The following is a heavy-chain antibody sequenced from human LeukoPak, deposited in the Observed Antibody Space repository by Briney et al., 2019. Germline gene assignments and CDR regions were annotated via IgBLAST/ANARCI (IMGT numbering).Heavy chain of an antibody. CDR3: ARVEQLTPGGYYYYMDV. CDR2: IYYSGST. Sequence: PSETLSLTCTVSGGSISSYYWSWIRQPPGKGLEWIGYIYYSGSTNYNPSLKSRVTISVDTSKNQFSLKLSSVTAADTAVYYCARVEQLTPGGYYYYMDVWGKGTTVTVSS. J-gene: IGHJ6*03. V-gene: IGHV4-59*01. D-gene: IGHD6-13*01. CDR1: GGSISSYY.